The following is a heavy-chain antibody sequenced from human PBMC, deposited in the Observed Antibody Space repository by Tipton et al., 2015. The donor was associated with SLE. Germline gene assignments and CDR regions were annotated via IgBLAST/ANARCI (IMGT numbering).Heavy chain of an antibody. CDR2: IFSSGST. J-gene: IGHJ4*02. V-gene: IGHV4-4*07. Sequence: TLSLTCTVSGGSFSGYYWSWVRQPAGKGLEWIGRIFSSGSTIYNPSIKSRVTLSLDTSKNQFSLGVTSVTAADTAVYYCARGGGSYYDYCGQGTLVTV. CDR1: GGSFSGYY. CDR3: ARGGGSYYDY. D-gene: IGHD1-26*01.